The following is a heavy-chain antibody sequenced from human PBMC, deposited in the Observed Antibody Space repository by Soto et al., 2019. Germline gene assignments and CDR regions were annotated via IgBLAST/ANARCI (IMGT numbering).Heavy chain of an antibody. CDR3: ARGYYYDSSGYAGGGWFDP. D-gene: IGHD3-22*01. CDR1: GGSSRSGGNY. J-gene: IGHJ5*02. V-gene: IGHV4-31*02. Sequence: QALTWSVSGGSSRSGGNYWGWIRQHPGKGLEWIGYIYYSGSTYYNPSLKSRVTISVDTSKNQFSLKLSSVTAADTAVYYCARGYYYDSSGYAGGGWFDPWGQGTLVTVSS. CDR2: IYYSGST.